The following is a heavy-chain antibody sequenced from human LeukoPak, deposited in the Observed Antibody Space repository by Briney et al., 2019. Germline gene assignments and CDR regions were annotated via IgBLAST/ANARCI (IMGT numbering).Heavy chain of an antibody. CDR3: ARDDSGSPDY. D-gene: IGHD1-26*01. J-gene: IGHJ4*02. V-gene: IGHV1-18*01. CDR2: ISTYDGNT. CDR1: GYTFTSYG. Sequence: VASVKVSCKASGYTFTSYGISWVRQAPGQGLEWMGWISTYDGNTNYAQKLQGRVTMTTDTSTSTAYMELRSLRSDDTAVYYCARDDSGSPDYWGQGTLVTVSS.